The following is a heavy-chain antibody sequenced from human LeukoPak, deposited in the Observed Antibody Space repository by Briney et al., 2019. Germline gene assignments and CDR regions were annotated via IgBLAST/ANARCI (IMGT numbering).Heavy chain of an antibody. CDR2: IKSKTAGGTT. CDR1: GFKFKDSW. J-gene: IGHJ1*01. V-gene: IGHV3-15*01. CDR3: TTEPRD. Sequence: PGGSLRLSCAASGFKFKDSWMSWVRQAPGKGLEWVGRIKSKTAGGTTDYAAAVTGRFTISRDDSRNALYLQINSLKTEDTGVYYCTTEPRDWGQGTLVTVSS.